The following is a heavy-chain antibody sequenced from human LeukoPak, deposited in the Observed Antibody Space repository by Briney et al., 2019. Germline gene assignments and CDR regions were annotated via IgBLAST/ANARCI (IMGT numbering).Heavy chain of an antibody. J-gene: IGHJ6*02. CDR2: IYYSGST. D-gene: IGHD4-23*01. CDR1: GGSISSYY. V-gene: IGHV4-59*08. Sequence: SETLSLTCTVSGGSISSYYWSWIRQPPGKGLEWIGYIYYSGSTNYNPSLKSRVTISVDTSKNQFSLKLSSVTAADTAVYYCARPPTVGYYGMDVWGQGTTVTVSS. CDR3: ARPPTVGYYGMDV.